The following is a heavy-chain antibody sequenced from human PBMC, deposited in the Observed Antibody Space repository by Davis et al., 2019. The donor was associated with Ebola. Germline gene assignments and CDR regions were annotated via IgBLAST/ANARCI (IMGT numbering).Heavy chain of an antibody. D-gene: IGHD7-27*01. J-gene: IGHJ4*02. CDR1: GGSISSYY. CDR3: ARDHSWGLYYFDY. Sequence: MPSETLSLTCTVSGGSISSYYWSWIRQPPGKGLEWIGYIYYSGSTNYNPSLKSRVTISVDTSKNQFSLKLSSVTAADTAVYYCARDHSWGLYYFDYWGQGTLVTVSS. CDR2: IYYSGST. V-gene: IGHV4-59*12.